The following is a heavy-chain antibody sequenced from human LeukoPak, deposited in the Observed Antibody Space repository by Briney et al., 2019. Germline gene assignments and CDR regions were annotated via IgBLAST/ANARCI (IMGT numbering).Heavy chain of an antibody. V-gene: IGHV4-59*01. J-gene: IGHJ4*02. Sequence: SETLSLTCTVAGVSITSYYWSWVRQPPGKGLEWIGYIYYSGTTSYNPSLKSLVTISLDTSRNQLSLKLSSVTTADTAVYYCARLVAYCSSASCTDFWGQGTLVTVSS. CDR2: IYYSGTT. D-gene: IGHD2-2*01. CDR1: GVSITSYY. CDR3: ARLVAYCSSASCTDF.